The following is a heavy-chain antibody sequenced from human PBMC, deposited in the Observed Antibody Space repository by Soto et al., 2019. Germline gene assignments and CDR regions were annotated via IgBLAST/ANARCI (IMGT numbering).Heavy chain of an antibody. J-gene: IGHJ6*02. CDR1: GDSCTSYW. CDR2: IDPSDSHT. CDR3: ARGDGYYDICTGPYVYGMHV. D-gene: IGHD3-9*01. V-gene: IGHV5-10-1*01. Sequence: GQSLKISGKGSGDSCTSYWISWVLQMPGKGLEGMGRIDPSDSHTNYSPSFQGHVTMSADKSFSTAYLQWSSLKASDTALYYCARGDGYYDICTGPYVYGMHVWGQGTTVTVSS.